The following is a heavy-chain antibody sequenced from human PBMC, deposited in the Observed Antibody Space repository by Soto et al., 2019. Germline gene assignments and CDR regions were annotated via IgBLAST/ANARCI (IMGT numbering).Heavy chain of an antibody. Sequence: GGSLRLSCAASGFTFSSYDMHWVRQATGKGLEWVSAIGTAGDTYYPGSVKGRFTISRENAKNSLYLQMNSLRAGDTAVYYCARGIAAAGTDYYYGMDVWGQGTTVTVSS. CDR2: IGTAGDT. D-gene: IGHD6-13*01. CDR3: ARGIAAAGTDYYYGMDV. V-gene: IGHV3-13*04. CDR1: GFTFSSYD. J-gene: IGHJ6*02.